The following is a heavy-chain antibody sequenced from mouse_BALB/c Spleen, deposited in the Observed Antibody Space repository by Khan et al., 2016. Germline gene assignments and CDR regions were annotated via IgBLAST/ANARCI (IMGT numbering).Heavy chain of an antibody. CDR1: GFNIKDTY. V-gene: IGHV14-3*02. CDR3: ARWGLPIYWYFDV. J-gene: IGHJ1*01. CDR2: IDPANGNT. D-gene: IGHD2-2*01. Sequence: VQLQQSGAELVKPGASVKLSCTTSGFNIKDTYMHWVKQRPEQGLEWIGRIDPANGNTKYDPKFQGKATITADKYSNTAYLQLSSLTSEDTAGYYCARWGLPIYWYFDVWGAGTTVTVSS.